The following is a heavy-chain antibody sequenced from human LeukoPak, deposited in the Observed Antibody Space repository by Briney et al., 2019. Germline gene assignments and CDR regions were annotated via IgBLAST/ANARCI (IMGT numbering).Heavy chain of an antibody. CDR3: ARVELERRALPDAFDI. J-gene: IGHJ3*02. CDR2: INPNSGGT. D-gene: IGHD1-1*01. V-gene: IGHV1-2*02. CDR1: GYTFTSYG. Sequence: ASVKVSCKASGYTFTSYGISWVRQAPGQGLEWMGWINPNSGGTNYAQKFQGRVTMTRDTSISTAYMELSRLRSDDTAVYYCARVELERRALPDAFDIWGQGTMVTVSS.